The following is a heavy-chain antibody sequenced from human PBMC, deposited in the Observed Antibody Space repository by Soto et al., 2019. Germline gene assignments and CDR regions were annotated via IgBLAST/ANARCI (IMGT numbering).Heavy chain of an antibody. CDR3: ARGWGGHSYGDDAFDI. D-gene: IGHD5-18*01. Sequence: PGGSLRLSCAASGFTFSSYGMHWVRQAPGKGLEWVAVIWYDGSNKYYADSVKGRFTISRDNSKNTLYLQMNSLRAEDTAVYYCARGWGGHSYGDDAFDIWGQGTMVTVSS. CDR1: GFTFSSYG. CDR2: IWYDGSNK. V-gene: IGHV3-33*01. J-gene: IGHJ3*02.